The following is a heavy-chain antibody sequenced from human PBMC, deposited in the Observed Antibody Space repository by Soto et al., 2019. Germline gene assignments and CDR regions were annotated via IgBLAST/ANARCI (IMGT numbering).Heavy chain of an antibody. CDR1: GSSISSYY. V-gene: IGHV4-59*08. Sequence: SETLSLTCTVSGSSISSYYWSWIRQPPGKGLEWIGYIYYSGSTNYNPSLKSRVTISGDTSKNQFSLKLSSVTAADTAVYYCARRYGSGSFDYRGQGPLVTVSS. CDR3: ARRYGSGSFDY. J-gene: IGHJ4*02. D-gene: IGHD3-10*01. CDR2: IYYSGST.